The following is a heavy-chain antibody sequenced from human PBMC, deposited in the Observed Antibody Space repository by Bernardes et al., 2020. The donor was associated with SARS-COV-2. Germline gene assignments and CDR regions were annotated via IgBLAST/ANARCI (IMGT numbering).Heavy chain of an antibody. V-gene: IGHV1-69*13. CDR2: IIPIFGTA. J-gene: IGHJ5*02. D-gene: IGHD3-22*01. CDR3: ASALTHYDSSGYYVS. Sequence: SVKVSCKASGGTFSSYAISWVRQAPGQGLEWMGGIIPIFGTANYAQKFQGRVTITADESTSTAYMELSSLRSEDTAVYYCASALTHYDSSGYYVSWGQGTLVTVSS. CDR1: GGTFSSYA.